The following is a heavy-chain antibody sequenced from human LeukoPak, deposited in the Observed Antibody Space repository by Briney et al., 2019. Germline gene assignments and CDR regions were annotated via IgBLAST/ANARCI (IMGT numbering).Heavy chain of an antibody. CDR1: GFTFSSYW. J-gene: IGHJ4*02. V-gene: IGHV3-74*01. D-gene: IGHD6-13*01. Sequence: PGGSLRLSCAASGFTFSSYWMHWVRQAPGKGLVWVSRINSDGSSTSYADSVKGRFTISRDNAKNTLYLQMNSLRAEDTAVYYCARGSVQQQLANDYWGQGTLVTVSS. CDR2: INSDGSST. CDR3: ARGSVQQQLANDY.